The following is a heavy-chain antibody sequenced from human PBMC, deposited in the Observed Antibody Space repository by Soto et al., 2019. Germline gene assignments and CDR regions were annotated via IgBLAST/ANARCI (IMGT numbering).Heavy chain of an antibody. D-gene: IGHD6-25*01. CDR3: ASSRLRTHPY. V-gene: IGHV3-74*01. CDR1: GFTFSNYW. Sequence: GGSLRLSCAASGFTFSNYWMHWVRQAPGKGLVWVSRINSDGSSTNYADSVKGRFTISRDNAKNTLYLQMNSLRAEDTAVYYCASSRLRTHPYWGQGTLVNVSS. J-gene: IGHJ4*02. CDR2: INSDGSST.